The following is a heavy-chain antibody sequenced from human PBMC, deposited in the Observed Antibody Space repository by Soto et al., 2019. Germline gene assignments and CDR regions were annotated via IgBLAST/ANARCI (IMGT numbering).Heavy chain of an antibody. CDR1: GGSISSGGYY. CDR3: ARDRVATGVYYYYGMDV. D-gene: IGHD5-12*01. Sequence: SETLSLTCTVSGGSISSGGYYWSWIRQHPGKGLEWIGYIYYSGSTYYNPSLKSRVTISVDTSKNQFSLKLSSVTAADTAVYYCARDRVATGVYYYYGMDVWGQGTTVTVSS. V-gene: IGHV4-31*03. J-gene: IGHJ6*02. CDR2: IYYSGST.